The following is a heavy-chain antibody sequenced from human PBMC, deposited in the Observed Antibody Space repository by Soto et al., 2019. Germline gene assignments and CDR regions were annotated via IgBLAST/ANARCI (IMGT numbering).Heavy chain of an antibody. V-gene: IGHV3-23*01. D-gene: IGHD3-16*01. CDR1: GFPFSNYA. Sequence: GGSLRPSCAASGFPFSNYAMSWVRQAPGKGLEWVSLVSATAGATYYTDSVKGQFTISRDNSRNTVYLQMNSLRADDTAVYYCAKDRLAGGFDYWGQGTLVTVSS. CDR2: VSATAGAT. CDR3: AKDRLAGGFDY. J-gene: IGHJ4*02.